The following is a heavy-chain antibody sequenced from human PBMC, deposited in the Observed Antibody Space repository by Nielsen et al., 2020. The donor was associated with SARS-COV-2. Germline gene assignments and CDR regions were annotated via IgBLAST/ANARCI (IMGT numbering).Heavy chain of an antibody. CDR2: ISGENDDT. CDR1: GYPFTSYG. D-gene: IGHD5-18*01. CDR3: ARDYSFGRPFDY. J-gene: IGHJ4*02. Sequence: ASVKVSCKASGYPFTSYGVSWVRQAPGQGLEWMGWISGENDDTKYVEKFQGRVTMTTDTSTRTAYMELRSLNFDDTAVYYCARDYSFGRPFDYCGQGTLVTVSS. V-gene: IGHV1-18*01.